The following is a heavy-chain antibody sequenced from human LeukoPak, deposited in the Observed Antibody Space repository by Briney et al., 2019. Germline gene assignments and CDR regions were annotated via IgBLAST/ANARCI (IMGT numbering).Heavy chain of an antibody. V-gene: IGHV4-59*08. CDR3: ARHESGYYYDSSGYYYFTSNSYGMDV. D-gene: IGHD3-22*01. CDR2: IYYSGST. Sequence: SETLSLTCTVSGGSISSYYWSWIRQPPGKGLEWIGYIYYSGSTNYNPSLESRVTISVDTSKNQFSLKLSSVTTADTAVYYCARHESGYYYDSSGYYYFTSNSYGMDVWGQGTTVTVSS. CDR1: GGSISSYY. J-gene: IGHJ6*02.